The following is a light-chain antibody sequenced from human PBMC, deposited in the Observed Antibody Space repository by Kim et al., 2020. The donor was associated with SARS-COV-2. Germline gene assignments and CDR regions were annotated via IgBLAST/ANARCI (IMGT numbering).Light chain of an antibody. V-gene: IGKV3-11*01. J-gene: IGKJ5*01. CDR2: DAS. CDR3: QQRINWIT. CDR1: QSVSTY. Sequence: EIVLTQSPATLALSPGERATLSCRASQSVSTYLAWYQQKPGQAPRLLIYDASNRATGIPARFSGSGSGTDFTLTISSLEPEDFAVYYCQQRINWITFGQGTRLEIK.